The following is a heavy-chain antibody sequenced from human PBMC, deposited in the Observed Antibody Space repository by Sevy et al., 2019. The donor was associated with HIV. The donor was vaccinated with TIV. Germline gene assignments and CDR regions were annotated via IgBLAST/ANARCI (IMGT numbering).Heavy chain of an antibody. D-gene: IGHD3-10*01. J-gene: IGHJ6*02. CDR1: GYTFTGYY. V-gene: IGHV1-2*02. CDR3: ETGFPGCKVSGSYNHAHYYGIDV. Sequence: ASVKVSCKASGYTFTGYYMHWVRQAPGQGLEWMGWINPNSGGTNYAQKFQGRVTMTRDTSISTAYMELSRLRSNDTAEYYCETGFPGCKVSGSYNHAHYYGIDVWGQGTTVTVSS. CDR2: INPNSGGT.